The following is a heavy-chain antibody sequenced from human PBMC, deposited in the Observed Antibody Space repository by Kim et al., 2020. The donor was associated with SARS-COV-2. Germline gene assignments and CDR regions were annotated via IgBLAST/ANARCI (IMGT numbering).Heavy chain of an antibody. V-gene: IGHV3-30*18. J-gene: IGHJ4*02. CDR2: VSYEGRNT. CDR1: GFTFSNYG. CDR3: VKEAAFTTIVVDYYLDY. D-gene: IGHD3-22*01. Sequence: GWSLRLSCVASGFTFSNYGMHWVRQAPGKGLEWVGIVSYEGRNTFYAGSVEGRFTISRDNSKNTLYLHMNSLRPEDTALYYCVKEAAFTTIVVDYYLDYWGQGTLVTVSS.